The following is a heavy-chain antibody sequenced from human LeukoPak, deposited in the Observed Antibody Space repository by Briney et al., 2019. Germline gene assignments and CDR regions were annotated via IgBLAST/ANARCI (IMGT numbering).Heavy chain of an antibody. V-gene: IGHV1-2*02. CDR3: ARVRTAGYCSSTSCQGDYYYMDV. Sequence: ASVKVSCKASGYTFTGYYMHWGRQAPGQGLEWMGWINPNSGGTNYAQKFQGRVTMTRDTSISTAYMELSRLRSDDTAVYYCARVRTAGYCSSTSCQGDYYYMDVWGKGTTVTVSS. CDR2: INPNSGGT. CDR1: GYTFTGYY. J-gene: IGHJ6*03. D-gene: IGHD2-2*01.